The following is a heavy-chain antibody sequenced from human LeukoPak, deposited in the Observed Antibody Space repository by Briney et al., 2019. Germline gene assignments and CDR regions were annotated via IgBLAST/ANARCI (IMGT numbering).Heavy chain of an antibody. CDR2: ISGSGGST. CDR3: ASRAVAGTGFDY. D-gene: IGHD6-19*01. V-gene: IGHV3-23*01. Sequence: GGSLRLSCAASGFTFSSYAMSWVRQAPGKGLEWVSAISGSGGSTYYADSVKGRFTISRDNAKNSLYLQMNSLRAEDTAVYYCASRAVAGTGFDYWGQGTLVTVSS. J-gene: IGHJ4*02. CDR1: GFTFSSYA.